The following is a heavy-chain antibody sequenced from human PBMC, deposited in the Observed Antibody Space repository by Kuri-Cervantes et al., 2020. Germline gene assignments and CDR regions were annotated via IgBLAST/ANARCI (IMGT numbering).Heavy chain of an antibody. D-gene: IGHD5-12*01. Sequence: SGPTLVKPTETLTLTCTVSGFSLSNARMGVSWIRQPPGKGLEWIGSIYYSGSTYYNPSLKSRVTISVDTSKNQFSLRLSSVTAADTAVYYCATGFFYSGYDSNWFDPWGQGTLVTVSS. J-gene: IGHJ5*02. CDR2: IYYSGST. CDR3: ATGFFYSGYDSNWFDP. V-gene: IGHV4-39*01. CDR1: GFSLSNARMG.